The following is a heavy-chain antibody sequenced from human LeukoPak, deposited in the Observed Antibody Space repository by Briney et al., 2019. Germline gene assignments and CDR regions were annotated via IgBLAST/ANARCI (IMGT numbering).Heavy chain of an antibody. CDR3: AKREYQLLYSDWFDP. J-gene: IGHJ5*02. CDR2: ISGSGGST. D-gene: IGHD2-2*02. Sequence: GGSLRLSCAASGFTFSSYAMSWVRQAPGKGLEGGSAISGSGGSTYYADSVKGRFTISRNNSKNTLYLQMNSLRAEDTAVYYCAKREYQLLYSDWFDPWGQGTLVTVSS. CDR1: GFTFSSYA. V-gene: IGHV3-23*01.